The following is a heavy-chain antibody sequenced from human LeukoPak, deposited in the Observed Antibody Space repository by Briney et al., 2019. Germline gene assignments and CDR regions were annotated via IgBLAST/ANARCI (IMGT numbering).Heavy chain of an antibody. J-gene: IGHJ4*02. CDR3: VRDNRSYNFDY. CDR1: GFTFSRYW. D-gene: IGHD1-26*01. CDR2: IKSDGSST. Sequence: PGGSLRLSCAASGFTFSRYWMHWVRQAPGKGLMWVSCIKSDGSSTSIADSAKGRFTISRDNAKNTVYLQMNSLRAEDTAVYYCVRDNRSYNFDYWGQGTLVTVSS. V-gene: IGHV3-74*01.